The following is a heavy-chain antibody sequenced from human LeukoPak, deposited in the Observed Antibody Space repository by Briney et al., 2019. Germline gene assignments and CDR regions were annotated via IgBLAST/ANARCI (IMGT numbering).Heavy chain of an antibody. D-gene: IGHD3-22*01. Sequence: SESLSLTCSVSGGSISSYYWSWIRQPAGKGLEWIGRIYTSGSTNYNPSLKSRVTMSVDTSKNQFSLKLSSVTAADTAVYYCARGPSPNYYDSSGYYFLGYFDYWGQGTLVTVSS. J-gene: IGHJ4*02. CDR1: GGSISSYY. V-gene: IGHV4-4*07. CDR3: ARGPSPNYYDSSGYYFLGYFDY. CDR2: IYTSGST.